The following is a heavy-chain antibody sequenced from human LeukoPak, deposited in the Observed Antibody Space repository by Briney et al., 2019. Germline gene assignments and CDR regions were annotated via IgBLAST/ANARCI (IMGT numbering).Heavy chain of an antibody. J-gene: IGHJ4*02. CDR2: INKDGSET. V-gene: IGHV3-7*01. Sequence: GGSLRLSCAASGFTFSNYWMSWVRQAPGKGLEWVAHINKDGSETYYVDSVKGRFTISRDNAKNSLYLQMNSPRVEDTAVYYCARDKVTYWGQGTLVTVSS. CDR1: GFTFSNYW. CDR3: ARDKVTY.